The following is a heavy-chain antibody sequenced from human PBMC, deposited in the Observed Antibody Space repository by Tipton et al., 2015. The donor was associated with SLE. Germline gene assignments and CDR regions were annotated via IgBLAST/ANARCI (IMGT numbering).Heavy chain of an antibody. J-gene: IGHJ4*02. CDR3: ARARGLYSSSSYGDY. V-gene: IGHV4-39*07. Sequence: LRLSCTVSGGSISSSSYYWGWIRQPPGKGLEWIGSIYYSGSTHYNPSLKSLVTISVDTSKNQFSRKLSSVTAADTAVYYCARARGLYSSSSYGDYWGQGTLVTVSS. CDR2: IYYSGST. CDR1: GGSISSSSYY. D-gene: IGHD6-6*01.